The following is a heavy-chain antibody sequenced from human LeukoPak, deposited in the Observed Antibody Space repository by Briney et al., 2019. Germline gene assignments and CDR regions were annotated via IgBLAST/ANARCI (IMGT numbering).Heavy chain of an antibody. Sequence: SQTLSLTCAISGDSVSSNSAAWNWIRQSPSRGLECLGRTYYRSKWYNDYAVSVKSRITINPDTSKNQFSLQLNSVTPEDTAVYYCARDPILVSSSRGFYYYYGMDVWGQGTTVTVSS. CDR3: ARDPILVSSSRGFYYYYGMDV. V-gene: IGHV6-1*01. D-gene: IGHD6-13*01. J-gene: IGHJ6*02. CDR2: TYYRSKWYN. CDR1: GDSVSSNSAA.